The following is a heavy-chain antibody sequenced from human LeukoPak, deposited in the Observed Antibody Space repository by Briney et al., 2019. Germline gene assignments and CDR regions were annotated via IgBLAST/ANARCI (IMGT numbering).Heavy chain of an antibody. J-gene: IGHJ4*02. CDR1: GFTFSNYW. V-gene: IGHV3-7*03. Sequence: GGSLRLSCAASGFTFSNYWMTWVRQAPGKGLEWVANIKQDGSVKNYVDSVKGRFTISRDNAKNSLYLQMNSLRAEDTAVYYCARHSNGWSEGTYWGQGTLVTVTS. CDR2: IKQDGSVK. CDR3: ARHSNGWSEGTY. D-gene: IGHD6-19*01.